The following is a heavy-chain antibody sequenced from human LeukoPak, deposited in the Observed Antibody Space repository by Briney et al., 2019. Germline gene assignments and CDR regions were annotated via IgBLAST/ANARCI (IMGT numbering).Heavy chain of an antibody. V-gene: IGHV4-59*08. CDR3: ARLPPTGVMDV. Sequence: KPSETLSLTCTVSGGSISSYYWSWIRQPPGKGLEWIGYIYYSGSTNYNPSLKSRVTISVDTSKNQFSLKLSSVTAADTAVYYCARLPPTGVMDVWGQGTPVTVSS. CDR2: IYYSGST. D-gene: IGHD4-23*01. CDR1: GGSISSYY. J-gene: IGHJ6*02.